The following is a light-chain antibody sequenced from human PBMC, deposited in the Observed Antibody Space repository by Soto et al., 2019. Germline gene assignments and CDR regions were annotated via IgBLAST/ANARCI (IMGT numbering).Light chain of an antibody. CDR2: GNS. CDR1: RANIGAGYY. J-gene: IGLJ3*02. Sequence: QSVLTQPPSVSGAPGQRVTISCTGSRANIGAGYYVHWYQQLPGTAPKLLIYGNSNRPSGVPDRFSGSKSGPSASLAITGHQAWDEADHYCQPYDRSLGGSVFGGGTKRTVL. CDR3: QPYDRSLGGSV. V-gene: IGLV1-40*01.